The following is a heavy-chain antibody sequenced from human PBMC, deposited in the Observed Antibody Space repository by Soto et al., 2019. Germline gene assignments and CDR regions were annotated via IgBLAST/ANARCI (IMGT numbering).Heavy chain of an antibody. CDR2: IYPGDSDT. CDR3: ARADVSYDSSGYYDY. D-gene: IGHD3-22*01. Sequence: DSSRKASGYSFTSYWIGCVRQMPGKGLEWMGIIYPGDSDTRYSPSFHGQVTISAEKSISTAYLQWSSLKASDTAMYYCARADVSYDSSGYYDYWGQGPLVTVSS. CDR1: GYSFTSYW. J-gene: IGHJ4*02. V-gene: IGHV5-51*01.